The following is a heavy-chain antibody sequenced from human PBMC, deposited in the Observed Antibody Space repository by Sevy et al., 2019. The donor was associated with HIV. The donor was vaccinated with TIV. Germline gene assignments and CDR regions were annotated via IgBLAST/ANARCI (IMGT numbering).Heavy chain of an antibody. V-gene: IGHV3-30*04. CDR2: ISFDGRNE. CDR3: ARDHCTDGACFKSGYFDY. J-gene: IGHJ4*01. Sequence: GGSLRLSCAASGFTFGNHAIHWVRQAPGKGLEWVAIISFDGRNERYADSVKGRFTISRDNSKNMVYLQMTRLRTEDVAVYYCARDHCTDGACFKSGYFDYWGQGTLVTVSS. CDR1: GFTFGNHA. D-gene: IGHD2-8*01.